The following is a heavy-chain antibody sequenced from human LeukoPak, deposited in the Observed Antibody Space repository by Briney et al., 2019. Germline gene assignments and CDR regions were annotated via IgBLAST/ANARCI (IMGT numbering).Heavy chain of an antibody. CDR2: IIPILGIA. CDR1: GGTFSSYT. CDR3: ASAFLVGATRLDDY. D-gene: IGHD1-26*01. V-gene: IGHV1-69*02. J-gene: IGHJ4*02. Sequence: ASVKVSCKASGGTFSSYTISWVRQAPGQGLEWMGRIIPILGIANYAQKFQGRVTITADKSTSTAYMELSSLRSEDTAVYYCASAFLVGATRLDDYWGQGPLDSVSS.